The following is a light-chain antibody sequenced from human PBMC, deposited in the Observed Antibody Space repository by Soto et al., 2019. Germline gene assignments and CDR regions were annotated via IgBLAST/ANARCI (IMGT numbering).Light chain of an antibody. CDR1: QSILYSSSNKNY. V-gene: IGKV4-1*01. J-gene: IGKJ4*01. CDR3: QQYYGIPLT. CDR2: WAS. Sequence: DIVMTQSPDSLAVSLGERATINCKSSQSILYSSSNKNYLTWYQQKPGQPPKLLIYWASTRESGVPDRFSGSGSGTDFTVTISSLPAEDVAVYYCQQYYGIPLTFGGGTKVEIK.